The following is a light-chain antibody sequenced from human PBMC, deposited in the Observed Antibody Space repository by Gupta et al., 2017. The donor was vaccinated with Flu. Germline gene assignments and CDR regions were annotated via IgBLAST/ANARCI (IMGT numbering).Light chain of an antibody. V-gene: IGLV1-51*02. CDR2: EDN. J-gene: IGLJ3*02. CDR3: GTWDSSLNAAV. Sequence: QSVLTQPPSVSAAPGQKVTISCSGNTTNIGVQYLSWYKKLPGTPPQLLIYEDNKLPSGIPDRFLGSKSGTKATLGITGLPTGDEAAYYCGTWDSSLNAAVFGGGTKLTVL. CDR1: TTNIGVQY.